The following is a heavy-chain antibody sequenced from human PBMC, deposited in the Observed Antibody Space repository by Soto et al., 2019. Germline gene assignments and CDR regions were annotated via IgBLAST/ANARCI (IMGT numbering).Heavy chain of an antibody. J-gene: IGHJ6*01. CDR3: ARDPDPHDYGLIGMDV. CDR1: GYTFTSYG. Sequence: VSCKDSGYTFTSYGISWVRQAPGQGLEWMGWISAYNGNTNYAQKLQGRVTMTTDTSTSTAYMELRSLRSDDTAVYYCARDPDPHDYGLIGMDVWGQGTTVTVSS. D-gene: IGHD4-17*01. CDR2: ISAYNGNT. V-gene: IGHV1-18*01.